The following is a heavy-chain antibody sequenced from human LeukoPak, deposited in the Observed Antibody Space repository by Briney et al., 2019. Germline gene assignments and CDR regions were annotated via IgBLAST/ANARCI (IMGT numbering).Heavy chain of an antibody. CDR2: IIPIFGTA. CDR1: GGTFSSYA. CDR3: ARDRCSSTSRYIEFDY. J-gene: IGHJ4*02. Sequence: SVKVSCKASGGTFSSYAISWVRQAPGQGLEWMGGIIPIFGTANYAQKFQGRVTITTDESTSTAYMELSSLRSEDTAVYYCARDRCSSTSRYIEFDYWGQGTLVTVSS. D-gene: IGHD2-2*02. V-gene: IGHV1-69*05.